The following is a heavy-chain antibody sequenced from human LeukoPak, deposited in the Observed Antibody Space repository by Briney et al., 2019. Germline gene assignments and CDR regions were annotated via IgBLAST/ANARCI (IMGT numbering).Heavy chain of an antibody. D-gene: IGHD3-22*01. J-gene: IGHJ4*02. CDR2: ISGSGGST. CDR3: AKDEDYYDSSGYYY. CDR1: GFTLSSYA. V-gene: IGHV3-23*01. Sequence: QPGGSLRLSCAASGFTLSSYAMSCGRQAPREGLAWVSAISGSGGSTYYADSVKGRFTISRDNSKNTLYLQMNSLRAEDTAVYYCAKDEDYYDSSGYYYWGQGTLVTVSS.